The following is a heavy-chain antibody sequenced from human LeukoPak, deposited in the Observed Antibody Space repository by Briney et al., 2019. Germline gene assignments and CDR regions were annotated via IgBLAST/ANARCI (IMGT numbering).Heavy chain of an antibody. CDR1: GGSISSYY. Sequence: PSETLSLTCTVSGGSISSYYWSWIRQPPGKGLEWIGYIHYSGSTNYNPSLKSRVTISVDTSKNQFSLKLSSVTAADTAVYYCARTGDYGPYFDYWGQGTLVTVSS. D-gene: IGHD4-17*01. V-gene: IGHV4-59*01. CDR3: ARTGDYGPYFDY. CDR2: IHYSGST. J-gene: IGHJ4*02.